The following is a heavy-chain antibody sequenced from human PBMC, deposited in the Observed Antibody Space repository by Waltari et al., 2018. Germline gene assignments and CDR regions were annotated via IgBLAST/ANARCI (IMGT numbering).Heavy chain of an antibody. CDR2: VDPEDGET. V-gene: IGHV1-69-2*01. Sequence: EVQLVQSGAEVKKPGATVKISCKASGYTFTDYYMHWVQQAPGKGLEWMGRVDPEDGETIYAEKFQGRVTITSDTSTDTAYMELSSLRSEDTAVYYCATERGYYYDSSGYPGVDPWGQGTLVTVSS. D-gene: IGHD3-22*01. CDR3: ATERGYYYDSSGYPGVDP. J-gene: IGHJ5*02. CDR1: GYTFTDYY.